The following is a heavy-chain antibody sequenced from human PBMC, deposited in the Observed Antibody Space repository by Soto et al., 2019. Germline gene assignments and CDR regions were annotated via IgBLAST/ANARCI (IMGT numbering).Heavy chain of an antibody. CDR1: GGTFSNYA. CDR3: ARGAPFVNSCYPFDY. J-gene: IGHJ4*02. V-gene: IGHV1-69*01. CDR2: ILPIYGST. Sequence: QGRLVQSGAEVKKPGSSVTVSCKSSGGTFSNYAVNWARQAPGQGLEWMGGILPIYGSTNFAHKFQGRVTLTADESTSTAYMELKSLRSEDTAVYYCARGAPFVNSCYPFDYWDQGTLVTVSS. D-gene: IGHD1-26*01.